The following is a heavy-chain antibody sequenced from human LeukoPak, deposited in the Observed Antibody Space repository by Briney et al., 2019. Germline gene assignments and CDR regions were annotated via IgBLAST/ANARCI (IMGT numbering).Heavy chain of an antibody. CDR1: GFTFSSYG. V-gene: IGHV3-33*01. CDR2: IWYDGSNK. D-gene: IGHD2-2*03. CDR3: ARDPGYCSSTSCYPVFDY. Sequence: GSLRLSCAASGFTFSSYGMHWVRQAPGKGLEWVAVIWYDGSNKYYADSVKGRFTISRDNSKNTLYLQMNSLRAEDTAVYYCARDPGYCSSTSCYPVFDYWGQGTLVTVSS. J-gene: IGHJ4*02.